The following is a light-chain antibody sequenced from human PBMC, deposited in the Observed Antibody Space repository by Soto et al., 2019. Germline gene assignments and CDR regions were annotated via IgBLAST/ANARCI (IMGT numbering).Light chain of an antibody. J-gene: IGKJ1*01. CDR2: KAS. CDR1: QSISSW. V-gene: IGKV1-5*03. Sequence: DIQMTQSPSTLSASVGDRVTITCRASQSISSWLAWYQQKPGKAPKLLIYKASSLESGVPSRFSGSGSGTEFTLTISSLLPDDFATYYWQQYNSYRTFGQGTKLEL. CDR3: QQYNSYRT.